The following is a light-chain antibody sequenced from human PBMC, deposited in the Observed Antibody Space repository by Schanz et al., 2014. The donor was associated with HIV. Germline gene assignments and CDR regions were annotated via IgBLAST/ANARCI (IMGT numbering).Light chain of an antibody. CDR3: QQYGSSPT. CDR1: QSVTSRY. V-gene: IGKV3-20*01. J-gene: IGKJ1*01. Sequence: EIVLTQSPGTLSLSPGERATLSCRASQSVTSRYLAWYKQKHGQAPRLLIFDASIRATGIPDRFSGSGSGTYFTLTISRLEPEDSAVYYCQQYGSSPTFGQGTRVEIK. CDR2: DAS.